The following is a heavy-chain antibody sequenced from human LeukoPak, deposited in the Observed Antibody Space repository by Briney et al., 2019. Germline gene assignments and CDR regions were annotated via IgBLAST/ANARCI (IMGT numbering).Heavy chain of an antibody. J-gene: IGHJ4*02. CDR2: INPNSGGT. D-gene: IGHD2-2*01. Sequence: ASVKVSCKASGYTFTGYYMHWVRQAPGQGLEWMGWINPNSGGTNYAQKFQGRVTMTRDTSISTAYMELSRLRSDDTAVYYCAHQIVPAAPIDYWGQGTLVTVSS. V-gene: IGHV1-2*02. CDR3: AHQIVPAAPIDY. CDR1: GYTFTGYY.